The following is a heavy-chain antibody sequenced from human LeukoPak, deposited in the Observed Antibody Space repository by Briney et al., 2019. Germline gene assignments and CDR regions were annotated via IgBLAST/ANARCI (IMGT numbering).Heavy chain of an antibody. CDR1: GFTFSSYE. CDR2: ISSSGSNI. D-gene: IGHD1-26*01. V-gene: IGHV3-48*03. J-gene: IGHJ4*02. CDR3: ARLVGADY. Sequence: GGSLRLSCAASGFTFSSYEMNWVRQAPGKGLEWVSYISSSGSNIYYADSVKGRFTISRDNAKNSLYLQMNSLRAEDTAVYYCARLVGADYWGQGTLVTVSS.